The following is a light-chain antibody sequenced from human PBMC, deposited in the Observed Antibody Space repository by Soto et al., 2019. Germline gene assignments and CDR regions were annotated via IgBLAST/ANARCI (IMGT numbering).Light chain of an antibody. V-gene: IGKV1-39*01. CDR1: QSISSY. CDR2: AAS. Sequence: DTQMTQSPSSLSASVGDRVTITCRASQSISSYLNWYQQKPGKAPKLLIYAASSLQSGFPSRFSGSGSGTDFTLTISSLQPEDFATYYCQQCYSTPPTFGQGTKVEIK. CDR3: QQCYSTPPT. J-gene: IGKJ1*01.